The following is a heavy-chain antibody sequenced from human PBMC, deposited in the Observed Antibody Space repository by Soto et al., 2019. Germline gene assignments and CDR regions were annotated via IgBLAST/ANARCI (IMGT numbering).Heavy chain of an antibody. CDR1: GGSITRVCYY. CDR2: IYYSGFT. CDR3: ARSVFP. V-gene: IGHV4-31*03. Sequence: PSETLSLTCTVSGGSITRVCYYCSWIRQHPGKGLEWIGYIYYSGFTYYNPSLKSRVTISVDTSKNQFSLKLSSVTAADTAVYYCARSVFPWGQGTLVTVSS. J-gene: IGHJ5*02.